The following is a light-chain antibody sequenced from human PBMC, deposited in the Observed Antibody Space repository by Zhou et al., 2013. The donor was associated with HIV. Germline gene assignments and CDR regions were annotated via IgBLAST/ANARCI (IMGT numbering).Light chain of an antibody. CDR2: HAF. V-gene: IGKV3-20*01. Sequence: EIVLTQSPGTLSLSPGERATLSCRASQSISSSDVGWYQQRPGQPPRLLIYHAFKRAAGIPERFSGRGSGTDFTLTITRLEPEDSGVYYCQRLGGSPPFTFGGGTKGGD. J-gene: IGKJ4*01. CDR1: QSISSSD. CDR3: QRLGGSPPFT.